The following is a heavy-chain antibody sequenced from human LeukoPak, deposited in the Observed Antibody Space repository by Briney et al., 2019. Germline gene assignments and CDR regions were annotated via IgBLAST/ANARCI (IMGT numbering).Heavy chain of an antibody. CDR2: ISSSSSYI. Sequence: GGSLRLSCAASGFTFSSYRMNWVRQAPGKGLEWVSSISSSSSYIYYADSVKGRFTISRDNSKNTLYLQMNSLRAEDTAVYYCARGSYYYDSSGYPDFDYWGQGTLVTVSS. J-gene: IGHJ4*02. D-gene: IGHD3-22*01. CDR1: GFTFSSYR. V-gene: IGHV3-21*01. CDR3: ARGSYYYDSSGYPDFDY.